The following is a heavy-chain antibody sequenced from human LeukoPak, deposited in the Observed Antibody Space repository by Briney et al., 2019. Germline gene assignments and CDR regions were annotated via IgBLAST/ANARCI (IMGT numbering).Heavy chain of an antibody. CDR2: IYTSGNT. CDR3: ARAPFYFDSSNYPYFDY. CDR1: GFTFSSYA. D-gene: IGHD3-22*01. J-gene: IGHJ4*02. V-gene: IGHV3-53*01. Sequence: PGGSLRLSCAASGFTFSSYAMSWVRQAPGKGLEWVSVIYTSGNTYYADSVKGRFTISRDNSKNTLYLQMNSLRAEDTAVYYCARAPFYFDSSNYPYFDYWGQGTLVTVSS.